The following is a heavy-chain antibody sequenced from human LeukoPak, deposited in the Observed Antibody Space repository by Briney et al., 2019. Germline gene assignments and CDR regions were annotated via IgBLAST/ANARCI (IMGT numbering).Heavy chain of an antibody. CDR3: ARGKWTFDI. V-gene: IGHV3-33*01. CDR1: GFTFSSYG. Sequence: GRSLRLSCAASGFTFSSYGMHWVRQAPGKGLEWVAVIWYDGSNKYYADSVKGRFTISRDNSKNTLYLQMNSLRAEDTAVYYCARGKWTFDIWGQGTMVTVSS. J-gene: IGHJ3*02. D-gene: IGHD2-8*01. CDR2: IWYDGSNK.